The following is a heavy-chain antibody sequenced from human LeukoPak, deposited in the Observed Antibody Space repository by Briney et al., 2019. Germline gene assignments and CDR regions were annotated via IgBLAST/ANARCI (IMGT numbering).Heavy chain of an antibody. V-gene: IGHV3-30*02. D-gene: IGHD5-18*01. CDR1: GFTFSSYW. Sequence: GGSLRLSCAASGFTFSSYWMSWVRQAPGKGLEWVAFIRYDGSNKYYADSVKGRFTISRDNSKNTLYLQMNSLRAEDTAVYYCAKSVDTLYCYYYYMDVWGKGTTVTVSS. J-gene: IGHJ6*03. CDR2: IRYDGSNK. CDR3: AKSVDTLYCYYYYMDV.